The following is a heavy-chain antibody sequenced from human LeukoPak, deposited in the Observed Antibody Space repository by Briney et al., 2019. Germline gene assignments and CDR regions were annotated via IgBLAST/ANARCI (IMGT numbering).Heavy chain of an antibody. CDR2: IRSKANSYAT. V-gene: IGHV3-73*01. CDR1: GFTFSGSA. D-gene: IGHD4/OR15-4a*01. Sequence: GSLRLSCAASGFTFSGSAMHWVRQASGKGLEWVGRIRSKANSYATAYAASVTGRFTISRDDSKNTAYLQMNSLKTEDTAVYYCIRYRMLTGNDYNWGQGTLVTVSS. CDR3: IRYRMLTGNDYN. J-gene: IGHJ4*02.